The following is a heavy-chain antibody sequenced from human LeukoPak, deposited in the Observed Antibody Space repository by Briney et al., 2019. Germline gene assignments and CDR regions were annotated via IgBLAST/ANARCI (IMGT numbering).Heavy chain of an antibody. CDR2: IYYDGST. Sequence: ASETLSLTCTVSGGSMSNYWWNWIRQPPGKGLEWIGYIYYDGSTYYNPALNSPVTISIDTSKNQFSLKLNSVTAADTAVYYCARRLCSSLTCNIGPSGNWLDPWGQGTLVTVSS. D-gene: IGHD2-2*02. CDR3: ARRLCSSLTCNIGPSGNWLDP. CDR1: GGSMSNYW. J-gene: IGHJ5*02. V-gene: IGHV4-59*08.